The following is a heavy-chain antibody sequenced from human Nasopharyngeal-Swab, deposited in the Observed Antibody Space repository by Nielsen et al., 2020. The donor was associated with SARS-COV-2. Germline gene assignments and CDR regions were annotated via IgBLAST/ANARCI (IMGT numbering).Heavy chain of an antibody. D-gene: IGHD3-10*01. CDR2: IIPIFGTA. V-gene: IGHV1-69*01. CDR3: ARGGITMVRGVIINYYYYYMDV. J-gene: IGHJ6*03. Sequence: WVRQAPGQGLEWMGGIIPIFGTANYAQKFQGRVTITADESTSTAYMELSSLRSEDTAMYYCARGGITMVRGVIINYYYYYMDVWGKGTTVTVSS.